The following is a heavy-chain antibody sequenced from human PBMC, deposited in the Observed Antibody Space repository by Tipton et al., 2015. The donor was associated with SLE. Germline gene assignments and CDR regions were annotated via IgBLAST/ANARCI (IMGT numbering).Heavy chain of an antibody. Sequence: GSLRLSCAASGFTFSSYWMSWVRQAPGKGLEWIGEINHSGSTNYNPSLKSRVTISVDTSKNQFSLKLSSVTAADTAVYYCARGGVGSYYFDYWGQGTLVTVSS. CDR3: ARGGVGSYYFDY. J-gene: IGHJ4*02. V-gene: IGHV4-34*01. CDR1: GFTFSSYW. D-gene: IGHD1-26*01. CDR2: INHSGST.